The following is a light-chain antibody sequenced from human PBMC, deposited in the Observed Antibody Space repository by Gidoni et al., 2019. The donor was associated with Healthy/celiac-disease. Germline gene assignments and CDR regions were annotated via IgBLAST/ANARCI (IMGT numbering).Light chain of an antibody. CDR1: QSVSSY. J-gene: IGKJ4*01. CDR3: QQRSNWLT. Sequence: EIVLTQSPATLSLSPGERATLSCRASQSVSSYLAWYQQTPGQAPRLLIYDASNRATGIPARFSSSGSGTDFTLTISILEPEDFAVYYCQQRSNWLTFGGXTKVEIK. CDR2: DAS. V-gene: IGKV3-11*01.